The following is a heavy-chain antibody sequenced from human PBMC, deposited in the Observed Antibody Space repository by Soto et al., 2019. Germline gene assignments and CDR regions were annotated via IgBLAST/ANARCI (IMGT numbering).Heavy chain of an antibody. V-gene: IGHV5-51*01. J-gene: IGHJ3*01. Sequence: EVLLVQSGAEVKKPGESLKISCKGSGYTFTNHWIGWVRQMPGKGLEWMGIIYPGDSDTRYSPPFQGQVTISVDKSIGTAYLQWSTLKASDTAVYYCARGIVVVNVTNALDFWGQGTMVTVSS. D-gene: IGHD2-21*01. CDR2: IYPGDSDT. CDR3: ARGIVVVNVTNALDF. CDR1: GYTFTNHW.